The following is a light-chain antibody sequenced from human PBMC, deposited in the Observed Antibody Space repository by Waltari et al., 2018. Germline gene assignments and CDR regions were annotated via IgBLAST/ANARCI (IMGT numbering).Light chain of an antibody. CDR3: MQGIRWPYT. V-gene: IGKV2-30*02. J-gene: IGKJ2*01. CDR1: QSLVPVDGNTY. Sequence: EVVMTKSPVSLSVTLGQAASISCKSSQSLVPVDGNTYLNWFHQRPGQSPRRLIYWVFNRDSGVPDRFSGRGSGTDFTLRISRVEAEDVGVYYCMQGIRWPYTFGQGTQLDIK. CDR2: WVF.